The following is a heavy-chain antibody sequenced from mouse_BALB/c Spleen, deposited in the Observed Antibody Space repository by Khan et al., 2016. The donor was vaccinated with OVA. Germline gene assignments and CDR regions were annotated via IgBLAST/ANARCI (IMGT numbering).Heavy chain of an antibody. Sequence: QVQLKESGAELAKPGASVKMSCKASDYMFTTYWMHWVKQRPGQGLEWIGYINPSTGYTDYNQKFKDKATLTADKSSSTAYMQLSSLTSEDTAVYYCANHGSSSGWFAYWGQGTLVTVSA. CDR3: ANHGSSSGWFAY. J-gene: IGHJ3*01. V-gene: IGHV1-7*01. D-gene: IGHD1-1*01. CDR2: INPSTGYT. CDR1: DYMFTTYW.